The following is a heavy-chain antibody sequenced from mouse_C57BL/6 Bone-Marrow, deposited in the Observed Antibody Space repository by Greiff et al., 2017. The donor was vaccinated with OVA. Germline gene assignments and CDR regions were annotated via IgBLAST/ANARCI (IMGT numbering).Heavy chain of an antibody. CDR2: IYPRSGNT. V-gene: IGHV1-81*01. CDR3: AREGGLRRFDY. CDR1: GYTFTSYG. Sequence: VHLVESGAELARPGASVKLSCKASGYTFTSYGISWVKQRTGQGLEWIGEIYPRSGNTYYNEKFKGKATLTADKSSSTAYMELSSLTSEDSAVYFCAREGGLRRFDYWGQGTTLTVSS. J-gene: IGHJ2*01.